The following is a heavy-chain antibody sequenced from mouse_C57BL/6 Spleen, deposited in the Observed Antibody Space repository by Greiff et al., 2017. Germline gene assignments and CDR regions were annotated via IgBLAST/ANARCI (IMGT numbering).Heavy chain of an antibody. D-gene: IGHD1-1*01. Sequence: EVKLVESGPGLVKPSQSLSLTCSVTGYSITSGYYWNWIRQFPGNKLEWMGYISYDGSNNYNPSLKNRISITRDTSKNQFFLKLNSVTTEDTATYYCAREGIRSPYAMDYWGQGTSVTVSS. CDR2: ISYDGSN. J-gene: IGHJ4*01. CDR1: GYSITSGYY. CDR3: AREGIRSPYAMDY. V-gene: IGHV3-6*01.